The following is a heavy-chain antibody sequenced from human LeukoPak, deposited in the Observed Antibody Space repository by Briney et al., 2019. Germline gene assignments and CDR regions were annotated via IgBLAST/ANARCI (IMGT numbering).Heavy chain of an antibody. D-gene: IGHD4-17*01. V-gene: IGHV1-8*01. J-gene: IGHJ4*02. CDR1: GYTFTSYD. Sequence: GASVKVSCKASGYTFTSYDINWVRQATGQGLEWMGWMNPNSGNTGYAQKFQGRVTMTRNTSISTAYMELRSLRSEDTAVYYCASSYGDYEGTIYYWGQGTLVTVPS. CDR3: ASSYGDYEGTIYY. CDR2: MNPNSGNT.